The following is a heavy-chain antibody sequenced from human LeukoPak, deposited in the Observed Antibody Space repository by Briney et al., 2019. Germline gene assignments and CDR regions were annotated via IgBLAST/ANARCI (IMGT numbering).Heavy chain of an antibody. V-gene: IGHV3-33*01. D-gene: IGHD3-10*01. CDR3: ARASLGYYGMDV. Sequence: PGRSLRLSCAASGFTFSSYGMHWVRQAPGKGLEWVAVIWYDGSNKYYADSVKGRFTISRDNSKNTLYLQMNSLRAEDTAVYYCARASLGYYGMDVWGQGTTVTVSS. J-gene: IGHJ6*02. CDR2: IWYDGSNK. CDR1: GFTFSSYG.